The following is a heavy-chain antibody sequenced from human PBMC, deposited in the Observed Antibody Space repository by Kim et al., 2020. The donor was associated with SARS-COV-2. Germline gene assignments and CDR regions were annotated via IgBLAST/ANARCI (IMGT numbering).Heavy chain of an antibody. J-gene: IGHJ6*03. V-gene: IGHV3-66*01. CDR3: ASKQQELYYYYYMDV. D-gene: IGHD6-13*01. Sequence: DAVKGRFTISRDNSKNTLYLQMNSLRAEDTAVYYCASKQQELYYYYYMDVWGKGTTVTVSS.